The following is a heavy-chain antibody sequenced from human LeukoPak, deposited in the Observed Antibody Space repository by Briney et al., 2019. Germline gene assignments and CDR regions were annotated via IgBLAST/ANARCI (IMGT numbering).Heavy chain of an antibody. V-gene: IGHV3-74*01. CDR3: AREYSSSSGRAFDY. CDR1: GFTFSNYG. J-gene: IGHJ4*02. Sequence: GGSLRLSCAASGFTFSNYGMHWVRQGPGKGLVWVSPITPDDNTTTYADAVKGRFITSRDSAQNTVYLQMSSLRLEDTAVYYCAREYSSSSGRAFDYWGQGTLVTASS. CDR2: ITPDDNTT. D-gene: IGHD6-6*01.